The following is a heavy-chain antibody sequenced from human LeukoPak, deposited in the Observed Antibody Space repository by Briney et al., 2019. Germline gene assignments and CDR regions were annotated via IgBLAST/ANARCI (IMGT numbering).Heavy chain of an antibody. CDR1: GFTFSSHL. V-gene: IGHV3-74*01. J-gene: IGHJ4*02. D-gene: IGHD1-26*01. CDR2: ISSDGTYT. CDR3: AGGGDSKSYFGYFDY. Sequence: GGSLRLSCAASGFTFSSHLMHWVRQAPGKGLVWVSRISSDGTYTNYADSVRGRFTISRDNAKNTLHLQMNSLRAEDTAVYYCAGGGDSKSYFGYFDYWAQGTLVTVSS.